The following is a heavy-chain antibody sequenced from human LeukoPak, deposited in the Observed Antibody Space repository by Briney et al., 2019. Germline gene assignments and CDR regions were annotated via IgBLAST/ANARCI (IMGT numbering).Heavy chain of an antibody. J-gene: IGHJ4*02. CDR1: GFTFDDYA. Sequence: GRSLRLSCAASGFTFDDYAMHWVRQAPGKGLEWVSGISWNSGSIGYADSVKGRFTISRDNAKNSLYLQMNSLRAEDTAVYYCARADEYSYGDYWGQGTLVTVSS. V-gene: IGHV3-9*01. CDR2: ISWNSGSI. D-gene: IGHD5-18*01. CDR3: ARADEYSYGDY.